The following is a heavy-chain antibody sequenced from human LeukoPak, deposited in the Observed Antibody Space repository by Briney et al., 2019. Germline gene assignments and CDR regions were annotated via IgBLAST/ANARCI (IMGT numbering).Heavy chain of an antibody. V-gene: IGHV4-30-4*08. J-gene: IGHJ4*02. D-gene: IGHD5-12*01. CDR3: ASEGSSGYVDY. CDR2: IYYSGST. CDR1: GGSISSSDYY. Sequence: PQTLSLTCTVSGGSISSSDYYWGWIRQPPGKGLEGIGYIYYSGSTHYNPSLKSRVTISVDTSKNQFSLKLSSVTAADTAVYYCASEGSSGYVDYWGQGTLVTVSS.